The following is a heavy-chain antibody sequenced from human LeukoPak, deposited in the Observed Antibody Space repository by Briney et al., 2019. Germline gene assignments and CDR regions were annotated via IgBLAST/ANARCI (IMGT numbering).Heavy chain of an antibody. V-gene: IGHV4-4*07. CDR1: GGSIRSYY. D-gene: IGHD6-13*01. CDR3: ARDLAADGSELALDY. Sequence: KPSETLSLTCTVSGGSIRSYYWSWIRQPAGKGLEWIGRIYTSGSTNYNPSLKSRVTMSVDTSKNQFSLKLSSVTAADTAVYYCARDLAADGSELALDYWGQGTLVTVSS. J-gene: IGHJ4*02. CDR2: IYTSGST.